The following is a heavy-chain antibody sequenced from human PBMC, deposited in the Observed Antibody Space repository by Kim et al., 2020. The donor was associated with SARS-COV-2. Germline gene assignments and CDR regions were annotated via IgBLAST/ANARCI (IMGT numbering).Heavy chain of an antibody. Sequence: GGSLRLSCAASGFTFSSYAMSWVRQAPGKGLEWVSAISGSGGSTYYADSVKGRFTISRDNSKNTLYLQMNSLRAEDTAVYYCAKAGILTYYYYGMDVWGQGTTVTVSS. CDR2: ISGSGGST. V-gene: IGHV3-23*01. J-gene: IGHJ6*02. D-gene: IGHD2-8*01. CDR1: GFTFSSYA. CDR3: AKAGILTYYYYGMDV.